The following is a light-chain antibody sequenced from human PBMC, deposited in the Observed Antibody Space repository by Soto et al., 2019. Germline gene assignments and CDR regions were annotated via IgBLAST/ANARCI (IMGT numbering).Light chain of an antibody. CDR3: QQYGSSLVT. Sequence: EIVLTQSPGTLSLSPGERATLSCRASQSVSSSYLAWYQQKPGQAPRLLLYRASNRATGVPDRFSGSGSGTDFTLTIDRLEPEDFAVYYCQQYGSSLVTFGQGTKVEIK. V-gene: IGKV3-20*01. CDR2: RAS. J-gene: IGKJ1*01. CDR1: QSVSSSY.